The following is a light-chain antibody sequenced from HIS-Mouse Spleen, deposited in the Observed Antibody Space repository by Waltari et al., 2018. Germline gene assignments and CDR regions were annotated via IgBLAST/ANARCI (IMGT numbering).Light chain of an antibody. CDR2: GAS. V-gene: IGKV3-20*01. CDR3: QQYGSSPPLT. CDR1: QSVSSSY. J-gene: IGKJ4*01. Sequence: DIVLTQSPGTLSLSPGERATLSCRASQSVSSSYLAWYQQKPGQAPRLLSYGASSRATGIPDRFNGSGSGTDFTLTSSRLEPEDFAVYYCQQYGSSPPLTFGGGTKVEIK.